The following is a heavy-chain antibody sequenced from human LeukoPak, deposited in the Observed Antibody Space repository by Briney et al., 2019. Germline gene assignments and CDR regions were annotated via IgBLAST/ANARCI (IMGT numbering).Heavy chain of an antibody. J-gene: IGHJ4*02. CDR1: GFTFTGYD. D-gene: IGHD3-10*01. CDR3: AKKERFGELFD. V-gene: IGHV3-23*01. Sequence: GGSLRLSCAASGFTFTGYDMCWVRQAPGKGLEWGSTISGGGGNTYYADSVKGRFTISRDNSKNTLYLQMNSLRAEDTALYYCAKKERFGELFDWGQGTLVTVSS. CDR2: ISGGGGNT.